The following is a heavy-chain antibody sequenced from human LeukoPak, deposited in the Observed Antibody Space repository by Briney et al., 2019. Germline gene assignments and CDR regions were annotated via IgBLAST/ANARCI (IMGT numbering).Heavy chain of an antibody. Sequence: ASVKVSCKASGGTFSSYALRWVRPAPGQGLEWMGRIIPILGIANYAQKFQGRVTITADKSTSTAYMELSSLRSEDTAVYYCAVIAAADPFDYWGQRTLVTVSS. CDR2: IIPILGIA. CDR1: GGTFSSYA. J-gene: IGHJ4*02. CDR3: AVIAAADPFDY. D-gene: IGHD6-13*01. V-gene: IGHV1-69*04.